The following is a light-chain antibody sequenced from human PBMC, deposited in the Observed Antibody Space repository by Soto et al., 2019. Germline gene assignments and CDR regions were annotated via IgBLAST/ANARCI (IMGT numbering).Light chain of an antibody. J-gene: IGLJ2*01. CDR3: AAWDDSLSGVV. Sequence: QSVLTQPPSASGTPGQRVTISCSESSSNIGRSYVFWYKQLPGTAPRLLIYRNNQRPSGVPDRFAGSKSGTGASLAISGLRSDDEAVYYCAAWDDSLSGVVFGGGTKVTVL. V-gene: IGLV1-47*01. CDR1: SSNIGRSY. CDR2: RNN.